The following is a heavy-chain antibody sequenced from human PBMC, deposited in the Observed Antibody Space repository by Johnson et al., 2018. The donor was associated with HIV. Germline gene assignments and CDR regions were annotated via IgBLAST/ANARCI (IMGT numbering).Heavy chain of an antibody. D-gene: IGHD3-3*01. V-gene: IGHV3-23*04. Sequence: VQLVESGGGLVQPGGSLRLSCAASGFTFSSYAMSWVRQAPGKGLEWVSDLRGSGGSTYYAGSVKGRFTRSRDDSKNMLYLQMNSLKTEDTAVFYCTTSVLQFLEWSQEAFDIWGQGTEVTVSS. J-gene: IGHJ3*02. CDR3: TTSVLQFLEWSQEAFDI. CDR1: GFTFSSYA. CDR2: LRGSGGST.